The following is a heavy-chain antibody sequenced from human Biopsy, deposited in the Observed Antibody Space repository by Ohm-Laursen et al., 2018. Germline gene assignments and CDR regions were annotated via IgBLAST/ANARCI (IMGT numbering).Heavy chain of an antibody. V-gene: IGHV4-59*01. CDR3: ALGGGSYVNFDY. D-gene: IGHD1-26*01. Sequence: PSQTLSLTCAVSGDSISNYFWTWIRQPPGKGLEWIGYFRFEDRTSYNSSLKSRVTISADTSKNQFSLRLSSVTAADTAVYYCALGGGSYVNFDYWGQGTLVTVSS. J-gene: IGHJ4*02. CDR1: GDSISNYF. CDR2: FRFEDRT.